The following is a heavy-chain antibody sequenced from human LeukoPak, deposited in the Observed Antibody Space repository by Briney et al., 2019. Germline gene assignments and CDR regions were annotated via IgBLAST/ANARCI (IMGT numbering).Heavy chain of an antibody. Sequence: PSETLSLTCTVSGGSISSYYWSWIRQPPGKGLEWIGYIYYSGSTIYNPSLKSRVTISVDTSKNQFSLKLSSVTAADMAVYYCAGGRRDAYNYNYWGQGTLVTVSS. CDR1: GGSISSYY. V-gene: IGHV4-59*01. J-gene: IGHJ4*02. CDR2: IYYSGST. D-gene: IGHD5-24*01. CDR3: AGGRRDAYNYNY.